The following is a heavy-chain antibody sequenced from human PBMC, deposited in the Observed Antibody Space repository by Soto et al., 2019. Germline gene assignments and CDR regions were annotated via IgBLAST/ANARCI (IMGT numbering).Heavy chain of an antibody. D-gene: IGHD1-1*01. CDR3: VKDPSVELESTR. J-gene: IGHJ4*02. CDR2: ITPTGDST. V-gene: IGHV3-23*01. CDR1: GFLFSTYA. Sequence: PGGSLRLSCAASGFLFSTYAMSWVRQAPGKGLEWVSAITPTGDSTYSADSVKGRFTISRDNSKNTLYLQMNSLRAEDTAVYYCVKDPSVELESTRWGQGTLVTVS.